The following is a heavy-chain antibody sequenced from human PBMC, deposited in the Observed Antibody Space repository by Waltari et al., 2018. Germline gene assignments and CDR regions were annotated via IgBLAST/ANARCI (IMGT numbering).Heavy chain of an antibody. Sequence: QVQLQESGPGLVKPSQTLSLTCTVSGGSISSGSYYWSWIRQPAGKGLEWIGSIYYSGSTYYNPSLKSRVTISVDTSKNQFSLKLSSVTAADTAVYYCARRVTMVRGVSAFDIWGQGTMVTVSS. J-gene: IGHJ3*02. CDR3: ARRVTMVRGVSAFDI. CDR2: IYYSGST. V-gene: IGHV4-61*02. CDR1: GGSISSGSYY. D-gene: IGHD3-10*01.